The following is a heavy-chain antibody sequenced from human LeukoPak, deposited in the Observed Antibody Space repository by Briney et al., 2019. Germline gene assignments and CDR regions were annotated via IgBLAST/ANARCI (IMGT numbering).Heavy chain of an antibody. CDR3: ARRGDCSSTSCLFFDY. Sequence: GGSLRLSCAASGFTVSSNYMSWVRQAPGKGLEGGSVIFIGGSTYYADSVKGRFTISRDNSKNTLYLQMNSLRAEDTAVYYCARRGDCSSTSCLFFDYWGQGTLVTVSS. D-gene: IGHD2-2*01. CDR1: GFTVSSNY. CDR2: IFIGGST. J-gene: IGHJ4*02. V-gene: IGHV3-66*02.